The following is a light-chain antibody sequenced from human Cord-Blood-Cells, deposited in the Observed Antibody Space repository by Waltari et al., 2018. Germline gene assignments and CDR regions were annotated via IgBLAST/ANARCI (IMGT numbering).Light chain of an antibody. J-gene: IGKJ4*01. CDR1: QCVSSY. CDR3: QQRSNWPLT. CDR2: DAS. Sequence: EIVLTQSQATLSLSPGERATLSCRASQCVSSYLAWYQQKPSQAPRLLIYDASNRATGIPARFSGSGSGTDFTLTISSLEPEDFAVYYCQQRSNWPLTFGGGTKVEIK. V-gene: IGKV3-11*01.